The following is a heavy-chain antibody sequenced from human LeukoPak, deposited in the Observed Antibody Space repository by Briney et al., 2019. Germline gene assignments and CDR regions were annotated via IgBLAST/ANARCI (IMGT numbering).Heavy chain of an antibody. D-gene: IGHD3-22*01. J-gene: IGHJ1*01. CDR3: ARGDNYYDSSGYHS. CDR2: INHSGST. CDR1: GGSISSGGYY. V-gene: IGHV4-39*07. Sequence: SETLSLTCTVSGGSISSGGYYWSWIRQPPGKGLEWIGEINHSGSTNYNPSLKSRVTISVDTSKNQFSLKLSSVTAADTAVYYCARGDNYYDSSGYHSWGQGTLVTVSS.